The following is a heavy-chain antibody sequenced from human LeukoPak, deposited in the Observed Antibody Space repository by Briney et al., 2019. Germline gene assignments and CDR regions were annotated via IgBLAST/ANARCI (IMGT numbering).Heavy chain of an antibody. V-gene: IGHV1-2*02. CDR3: ARDHGDYTDDY. CDR2: INPNSGGT. Sequence: ASVKVSCKASGYTFTSYGISWVRQAPGQGLEWMGWINPNSGGTNYAQKFQGRVTMTRDTSISTAYMELSRLRSDDTAVYYCARDHGDYTDDYWGQGTLVTVSS. J-gene: IGHJ4*02. CDR1: GYTFTSYG. D-gene: IGHD4-17*01.